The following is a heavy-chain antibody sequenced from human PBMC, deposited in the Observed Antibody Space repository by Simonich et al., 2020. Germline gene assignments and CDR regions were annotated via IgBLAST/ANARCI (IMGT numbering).Heavy chain of an antibody. Sequence: QVQLVQSGAAVKKHGSSVKVSCKASGGTFSSYAISWVRQAPGQGLEWLGWRIPILGTANYAMKCQGRVTITAEKSTSTAYMELSSLRSEDTAVYYCARTNTMRELDTMVRGVDYFDYWGQGTLVTVSS. CDR1: GGTFSSYA. CDR2: RIPILGTA. D-gene: IGHD3-10*01. J-gene: IGHJ4*02. V-gene: IGHV1-69*06. CDR3: ARTNTMRELDTMVRGVDYFDY.